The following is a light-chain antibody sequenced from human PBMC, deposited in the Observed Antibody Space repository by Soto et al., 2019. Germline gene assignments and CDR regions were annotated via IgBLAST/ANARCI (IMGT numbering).Light chain of an antibody. CDR3: CSYAGSSSFRVL. CDR2: EAS. CDR1: STDFVTYNR. Sequence: QSALTQPPSVSGSPGQSVTISCTGTSTDFVTYNRVSWYQQPPGTAPKLIVYEASNRPSGVPDRFSGSKSGNTASLTISGLQAADEAEYYCCCCSYAGSSSFRVLFGGGTQLTVL. V-gene: IGLV2-18*02. J-gene: IGLJ2*01.